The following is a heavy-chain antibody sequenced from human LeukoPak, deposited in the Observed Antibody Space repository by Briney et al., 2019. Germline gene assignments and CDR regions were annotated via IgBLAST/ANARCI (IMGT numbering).Heavy chain of an antibody. Sequence: PGGSLRLSCAASGFTFSNYWMSWVRQAPGKGREWVANIKQDESQKYYVDSVKGRFTISRDNAKSSLYLQMNSLRAEDTAVYYCARYNSSSSLDYWGQGTLVTVSS. CDR3: ARYNSSSSLDY. D-gene: IGHD6-6*01. V-gene: IGHV3-7*01. J-gene: IGHJ4*02. CDR2: IKQDESQK. CDR1: GFTFSNYW.